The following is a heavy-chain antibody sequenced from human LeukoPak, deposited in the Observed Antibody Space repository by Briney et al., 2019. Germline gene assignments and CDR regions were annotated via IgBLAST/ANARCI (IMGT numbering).Heavy chain of an antibody. CDR1: GDSISRYY. V-gene: IGHV4-59*01. CDR2: IYYSVST. D-gene: IGHD3-16*02. J-gene: IGHJ4*02. Sequence: SETLSLTCTVSGDSISRYYWSWIRQPPGKGLEWIGYIYYSVSTSYNHSLKSRVTISADTSKNQFSLRLSSVTAADTAVYYCARVQLSNNYFDYWGQGTLVTVSS. CDR3: ARVQLSNNYFDY.